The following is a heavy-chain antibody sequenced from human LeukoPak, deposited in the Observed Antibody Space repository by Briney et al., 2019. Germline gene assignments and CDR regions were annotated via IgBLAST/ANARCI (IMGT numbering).Heavy chain of an antibody. Sequence: SVKVSCKASGGTFSSYAISWVRQAPGQGLEWMGGIIPIFGTANYAQKSQGRVTITADESTSTAYMELSSLRSEDTAVYYCARCRDGYNVGDYWGQGTLVTVSS. J-gene: IGHJ4*02. V-gene: IGHV1-69*01. CDR3: ARCRDGYNVGDY. CDR1: GGTFSSYA. CDR2: IIPIFGTA. D-gene: IGHD5-24*01.